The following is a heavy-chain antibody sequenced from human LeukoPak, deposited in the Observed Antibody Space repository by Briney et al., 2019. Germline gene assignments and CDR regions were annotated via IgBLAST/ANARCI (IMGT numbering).Heavy chain of an antibody. D-gene: IGHD2-15*01. CDR1: GYTFTSYA. CDR2: INTGNGNT. Sequence: ASVKVSCKASGYTFTSYAMHWVRQAPGQRLEWMGWINTGNGNTKYSQEFQGRVTITRDTSASTAYMELSRLRSEDMAVYYCARDRYCSGGSCSGSLDYWGRGTLVTVSS. V-gene: IGHV1-3*03. CDR3: ARDRYCSGGSCSGSLDY. J-gene: IGHJ4*02.